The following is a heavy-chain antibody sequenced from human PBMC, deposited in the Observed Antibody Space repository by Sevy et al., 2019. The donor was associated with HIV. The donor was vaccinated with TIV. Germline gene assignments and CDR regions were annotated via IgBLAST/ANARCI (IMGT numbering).Heavy chain of an antibody. J-gene: IGHJ6*03. CDR1: GYTFTCYG. D-gene: IGHD2-15*01. Sequence: ASVKVSCKASGYTFTCYGLSWVRQAPGQGLEWMGWIRAYNGNTNYAQKLQGRVTMTTDTSTSTAYMELRSLRSDDTAVYYCARRIRATPYYYYYMDVWGQGTTVTVSS. CDR3: ARRIRATPYYYYYMDV. CDR2: IRAYNGNT. V-gene: IGHV1-18*01.